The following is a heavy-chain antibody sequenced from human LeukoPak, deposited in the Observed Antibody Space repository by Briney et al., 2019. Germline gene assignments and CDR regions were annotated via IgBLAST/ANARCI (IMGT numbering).Heavy chain of an antibody. Sequence: PSETLSLTCAVYGGSFSAYYWSWIRQPPGKGLEWIGSIYHSGSTYYNPSLKSRVTISVDTSKNQFSLKLSSVTAADTAVYYCARDYVGGSPVVGWGQGTLVTVSS. CDR2: IYHSGST. CDR1: GGSFSAYY. V-gene: IGHV4-34*01. J-gene: IGHJ4*02. D-gene: IGHD3-16*01. CDR3: ARDYVGGSPVVG.